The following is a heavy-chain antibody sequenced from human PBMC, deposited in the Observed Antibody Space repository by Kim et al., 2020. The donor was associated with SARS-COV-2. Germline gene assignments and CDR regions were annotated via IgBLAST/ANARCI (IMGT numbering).Heavy chain of an antibody. Sequence: GGSLRLSCEASGFMFRIFWMNWVRQAPGKGLEWVANIKEDGSEKNYVDSVRGRFTISIDNAKNSLYLEMSSLRVEDTAVYYCARDPLAEAPVSGMLGLDVWGQGTTVTVSS. J-gene: IGHJ6*02. CDR2: IKEDGSEK. D-gene: IGHD2-8*01. CDR3: ARDPLAEAPVSGMLGLDV. CDR1: GFMFRIFW. V-gene: IGHV3-7*05.